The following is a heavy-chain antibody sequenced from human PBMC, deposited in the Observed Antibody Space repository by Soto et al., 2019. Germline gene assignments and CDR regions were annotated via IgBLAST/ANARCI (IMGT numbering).Heavy chain of an antibody. D-gene: IGHD2-21*02. CDR3: ARQRTSVVTQAYFDV. CDR2: IYYSGRT. V-gene: IGHV4-39*01. J-gene: IGHJ4*02. Sequence: SETLSLTCTVSGGSISSGGYYWGWIRQPPGKGLEWIGSIYYSGRTYNNPSLRSRVSMSIDTSKDQFSLKLKSVTAADTALYFCARQRTSVVTQAYFDVWGPGPLVTVSS. CDR1: GGSISSGGYY.